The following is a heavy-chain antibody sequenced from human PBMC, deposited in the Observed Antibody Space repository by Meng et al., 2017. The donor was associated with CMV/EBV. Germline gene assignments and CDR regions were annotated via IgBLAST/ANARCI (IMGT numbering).Heavy chain of an antibody. CDR3: ARDPGGRFDY. J-gene: IGHJ4*02. D-gene: IGHD2-8*02. Sequence: GESLKISCAASGFTFSSYAMHWVRQAPGKGLEWVAVISYDGSNKYYADSVKGRFTISRDNSKNTLYLQMNSLRAEDTAVYYCARDPGGRFDYWGQGTLVTVSS. CDR2: ISYDGSNK. V-gene: IGHV3-30*04. CDR1: GFTFSSYA.